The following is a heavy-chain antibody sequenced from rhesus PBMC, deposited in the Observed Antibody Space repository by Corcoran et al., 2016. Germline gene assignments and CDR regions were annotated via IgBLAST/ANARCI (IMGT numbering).Heavy chain of an antibody. J-gene: IGHJ4*01. CDR2: INPQNGNT. CDR1: GYSFTDYY. Sequence: QVQLVQSGAEVKKPGSSVKVSCKASGYSFTDYYMHWVRQAPRQGLEWMGWINPQNGNTKYAQNFQGRVTMTREKSTSTAYMERSSLRSEDTAVYYCASSNYRVANWGQGVLVTVSS. V-gene: IGHV1S2*01. CDR3: ASSNYRVAN. D-gene: IGHD1-44*01.